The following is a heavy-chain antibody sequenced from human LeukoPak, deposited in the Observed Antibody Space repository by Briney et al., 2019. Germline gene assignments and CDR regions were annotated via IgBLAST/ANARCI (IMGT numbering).Heavy chain of an antibody. D-gene: IGHD2-2*01. J-gene: IGHJ4*02. V-gene: IGHV4-34*01. CDR1: GGSFSGYF. CDR2: INHSGST. CDR3: AYCSSTSCSSARLGY. Sequence: SETLSLTCAVYGGSFSGYFWSWIRQPPGKGLEWIGEINHSGSTNYNVSLKSRATISVDTSKNQFSLKLSSVTAADTAVYYCAYCSSTSCSSARLGYWGQGTLVTVSS.